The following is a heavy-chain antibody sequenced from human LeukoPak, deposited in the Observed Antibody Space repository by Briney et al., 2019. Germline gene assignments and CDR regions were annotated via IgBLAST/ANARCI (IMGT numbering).Heavy chain of an antibody. V-gene: IGHV3-30*03. D-gene: IGHD3-22*01. J-gene: IGHJ4*02. CDR2: ISYDGSNK. Sequence: GGSLRLSCAASGFIFSNYHMHWVRQPPGKGLEWVAVISYDGSNKYYADSVKGRFTISRDNSKNTLYAQMNSLRGEDTAVYYCARQFHDTSGLNYWGQGTLVTISS. CDR3: ARQFHDTSGLNY. CDR1: GFIFSNYH.